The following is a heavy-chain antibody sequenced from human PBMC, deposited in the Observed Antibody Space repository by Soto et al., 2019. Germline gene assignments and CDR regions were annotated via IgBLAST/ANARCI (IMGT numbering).Heavy chain of an antibody. Sequence: QVQLQESGPGLVKPPETLSLTCNVSGDSMSKYYWSWIRQPAGKGLEWIGRIYTSGSTNYNPSLKSRVTMSIDTSNNHFSLNLRSVTAADTAVYYCARTVGAAYYFDFWGQGALVTVSS. J-gene: IGHJ4*02. V-gene: IGHV4-4*07. CDR1: GDSMSKYY. CDR3: ARTVGAAYYFDF. CDR2: IYTSGST. D-gene: IGHD1-26*01.